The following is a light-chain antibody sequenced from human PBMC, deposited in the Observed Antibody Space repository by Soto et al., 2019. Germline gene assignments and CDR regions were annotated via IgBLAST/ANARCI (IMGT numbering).Light chain of an antibody. CDR3: QQYGSSWT. CDR2: DAS. Sequence: EFVLTHSPATLALSPWEGATLSRRASQSVSSYLAWYQQKPGQAPRLLIYDASNRATGIPARFSGTGSGTDFTLTISRLEPEDFAVYYCQQYGSSWTFGQGTKVDIK. CDR1: QSVSSY. J-gene: IGKJ1*01. V-gene: IGKV3-11*01.